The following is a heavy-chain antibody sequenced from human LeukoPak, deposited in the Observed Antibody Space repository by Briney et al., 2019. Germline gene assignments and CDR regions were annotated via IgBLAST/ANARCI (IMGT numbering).Heavy chain of an antibody. V-gene: IGHV1-69*05. J-gene: IGHJ6*03. D-gene: IGHD6-19*01. Sequence: SVKVSRKASLGTFSSYAISWVRQAPRQGLEWMGGIIPIFGTANYAQKFQGRVTITTDEFTSTAYMELSSLRSEDTAAYYCARASIAVAEGYYMDVWGKGTTVTVSS. CDR2: IIPIFGTA. CDR1: LGTFSSYA. CDR3: ARASIAVAEGYYMDV.